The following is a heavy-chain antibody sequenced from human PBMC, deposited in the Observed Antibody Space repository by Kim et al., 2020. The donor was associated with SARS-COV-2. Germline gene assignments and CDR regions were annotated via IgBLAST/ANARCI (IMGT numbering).Heavy chain of an antibody. D-gene: IGHD6-13*01. J-gene: IGHJ4*02. CDR2: T. V-gene: IGHV1-24*01. CDR3: ASSTWYATVDY. Sequence: TIYAQKFQGRVTMTEDTSTDTAYMDLSSLRSEDTAVYYCASSTWYATVDYWGQGTLVTVSS.